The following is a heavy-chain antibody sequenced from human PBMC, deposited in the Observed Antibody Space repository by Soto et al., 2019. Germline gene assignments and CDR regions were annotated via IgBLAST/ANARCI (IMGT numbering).Heavy chain of an antibody. Sequence: LSLTCTVSGGSVSNSNYYWGWTRQSPGKGLEWIGSVYYRGRSYSKSSVKSRVTISVDTSKNQFSLNLNSVTASDTAVYFCVSQRTSVLTQAYFDYWGPGALVTVPQ. D-gene: IGHD2-8*01. CDR2: VYYRGRS. CDR3: VSQRTSVLTQAYFDY. J-gene: IGHJ4*02. CDR1: GGSVSNSNYY. V-gene: IGHV4-39*01.